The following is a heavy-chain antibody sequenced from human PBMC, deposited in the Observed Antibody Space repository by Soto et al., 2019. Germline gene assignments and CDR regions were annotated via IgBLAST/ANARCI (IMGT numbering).Heavy chain of an antibody. CDR2: IYSGGST. J-gene: IGHJ4*02. CDR3: ASLTSRRYSGSYGILDYYFDY. Sequence: GGSLRLSCAASGFTVSSNYMSWVRQAPGKGLEWVSVIYSGGSTYYAGSVKGRFTISRDNSKNTLYLQMNSLRAEDTAVYYCASLTSRRYSGSYGILDYYFDYWGQGTLVTVSS. CDR1: GFTVSSNY. D-gene: IGHD1-26*01. V-gene: IGHV3-53*01.